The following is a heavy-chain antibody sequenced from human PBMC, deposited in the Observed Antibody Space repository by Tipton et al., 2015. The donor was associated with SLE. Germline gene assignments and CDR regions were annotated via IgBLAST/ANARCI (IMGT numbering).Heavy chain of an antibody. D-gene: IGHD3-22*01. J-gene: IGHJ4*02. Sequence: LRLSCLVSGGSIGSLNYYWSWVRQPPGKGLEWIGYVYDIDSTNYNPSLKSRVTISLDPSKNQFSLKLSSVTAADTAIYYCARGGIYHDDSGNFDYWGQGTLVTASS. CDR1: GGSIGSLNYY. CDR2: VYDIDST. V-gene: IGHV4-61*01. CDR3: ARGGIYHDDSGNFDY.